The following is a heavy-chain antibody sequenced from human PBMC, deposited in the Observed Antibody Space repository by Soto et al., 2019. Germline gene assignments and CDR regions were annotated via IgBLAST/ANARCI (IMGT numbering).Heavy chain of an antibody. CDR2: IWFDGGNE. D-gene: IGHD3-22*01. CDR1: GFPFSAYG. CDR3: ARDSGGSGYEFDY. J-gene: IGHJ4*02. V-gene: IGHV3-33*01. Sequence: PGGSLRLSCAASGFPFSAYGMHWVRQAPGKGLQWVAVIWFDGGNEYYADSVRGRFTISRDNSKNTLYLQMNSLTDEDTAGYYCARDSGGSGYEFDYWGQGTLVTVSS.